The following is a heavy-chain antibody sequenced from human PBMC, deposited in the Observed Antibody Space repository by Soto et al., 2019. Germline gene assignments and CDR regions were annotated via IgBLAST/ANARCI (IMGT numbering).Heavy chain of an antibody. CDR3: AKEGGLGRTGGATRYRYDC. V-gene: IGHV3-30*18. J-gene: IGHJ4*02. CDR2: ISYDGSTD. D-gene: IGHD3-16*01. CDR1: GFAFSTYG. Sequence: QVQLVESGGGVVQPGGSLRLSCAASGFAFSTYGMHWVRQAPGKGLEWLAVISYDGSTDYYADSVKGRFTISRDNPKNKLYPQMNSLRPDDTAVYFCAKEGGLGRTGGATRYRYDCWGQGTLVTVSS.